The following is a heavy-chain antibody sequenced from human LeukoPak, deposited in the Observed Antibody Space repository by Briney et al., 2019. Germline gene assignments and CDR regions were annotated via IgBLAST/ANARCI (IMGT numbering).Heavy chain of an antibody. D-gene: IGHD1-14*01. CDR2: ISYNGRTI. CDR1: GFTFSDYY. J-gene: IGHJ4*02. Sequence: PGGSLRLSCAASGFTFSDYYMSWIRQAPGKGLEWISYISYNGRTIHYADSVKGRFIISRDNTKNTLYLQMNSLRAEDTAVYYCARDQRARRHFDYWGQGTLVTVSS. CDR3: ARDQRARRHFDY. V-gene: IGHV3-11*04.